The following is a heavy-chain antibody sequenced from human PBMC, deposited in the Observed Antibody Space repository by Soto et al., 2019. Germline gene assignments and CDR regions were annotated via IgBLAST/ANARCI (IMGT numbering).Heavy chain of an antibody. CDR3: ARLPTGWPNWIDI. D-gene: IGHD6-19*01. Sequence: SEALSLTSTVPGGSSSRGHNTWGWIREPPEKGLQWIGTISHSGTTYYNPSLESRVTISLDTSNNQFSLRLTSVAATDTAVYYCARLPTGWPNWIDIWGQGTLVTVSS. V-gene: IGHV4-39*01. CDR1: GGSSSRGHNT. CDR2: ISHSGTT. J-gene: IGHJ5*02.